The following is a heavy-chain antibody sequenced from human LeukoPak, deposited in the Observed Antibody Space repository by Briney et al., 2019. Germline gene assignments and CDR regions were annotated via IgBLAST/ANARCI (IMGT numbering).Heavy chain of an antibody. Sequence: GGSLRLSCTASGLPFSTSGFNWLRQAPGKGLEWVASIGPTGSDRYHADSIKVRFTISRDNANNFLYLQMNILRAEDTAVYYCATETNGRHYDYWGQGTLLTVSS. CDR3: ATETNGRHYDY. CDR1: GLPFSTSG. CDR2: IGPTGSDR. J-gene: IGHJ4*02. V-gene: IGHV3-21*06. D-gene: IGHD1-14*01.